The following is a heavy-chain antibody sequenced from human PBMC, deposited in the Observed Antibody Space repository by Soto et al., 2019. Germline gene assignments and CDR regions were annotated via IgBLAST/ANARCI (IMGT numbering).Heavy chain of an antibody. V-gene: IGHV3-48*01. Sequence: SGGSLRLSCAASGFTFSSYSMNWVRQAPGKGLEWVSYIRSSGSTIYYADSVKGRFTISRDNAKNSLYLQMNSLRVEDTAVYYCARDPHSLDYWGQGILVTVSS. CDR2: IRSSGSTI. D-gene: IGHD2-15*01. J-gene: IGHJ4*02. CDR1: GFTFSSYS. CDR3: ARDPHSLDY.